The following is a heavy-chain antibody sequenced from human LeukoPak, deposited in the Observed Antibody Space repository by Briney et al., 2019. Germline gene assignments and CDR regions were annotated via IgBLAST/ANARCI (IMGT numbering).Heavy chain of an antibody. CDR3: ASSPAPRGWAKYYFDY. CDR1: GYTFTSYG. CDR2: ISAYNGNT. J-gene: IGHJ4*02. D-gene: IGHD1-26*01. V-gene: IGHV1-18*01. Sequence: ASVKVSCKASGYTFTSYGISWVRQAPGQGLEWMGWISAYNGNTNYAQKLQGRVTMTTDTSTSTAYMELRSLRSDDTAVYYCASSPAPRGWAKYYFDYWGQGTLVTVSS.